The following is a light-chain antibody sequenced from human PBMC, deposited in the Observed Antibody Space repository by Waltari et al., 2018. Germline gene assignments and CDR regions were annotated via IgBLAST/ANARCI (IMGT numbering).Light chain of an antibody. CDR3: LQHKTYPWT. Sequence: DIQMTQSPSAMSASVGDRVTIPCRASRGIGNSLAWFQQKPGKTPERLIYTVSRLQNGVPSRFSGSGSGTEFTLTISSLQPEDFATYYCLQHKTYPWTFGQGTKVEIK. J-gene: IGKJ1*01. CDR1: RGIGNS. CDR2: TVS. V-gene: IGKV1-17*03.